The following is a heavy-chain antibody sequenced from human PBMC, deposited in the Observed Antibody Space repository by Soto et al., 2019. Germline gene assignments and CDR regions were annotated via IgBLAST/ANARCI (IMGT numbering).Heavy chain of an antibody. CDR1: GHYFSGYY. D-gene: IGHD3-22*01. J-gene: IGHJ4*02. Sequence: QVQLVQSGAEVKKTGASVKVSCEAPGHYFSGYYMYWVRQAPGHGLEWMGWINLNSGGTNYAQKFQGRVTMTRDTSITTGYMDLSGLTSDDTAVYYCASAPPNYGISGYLELWGQGTLVTVSS. V-gene: IGHV1-2*02. CDR2: INLNSGGT. CDR3: ASAPPNYGISGYLEL.